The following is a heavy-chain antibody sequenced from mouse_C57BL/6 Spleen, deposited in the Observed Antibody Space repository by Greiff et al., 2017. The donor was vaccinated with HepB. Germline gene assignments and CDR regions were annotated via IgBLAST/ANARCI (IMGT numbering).Heavy chain of an antibody. CDR2: IDPEDGET. Sequence: VHVKQSGAELVKPGASVKLSCTASGFNIKDYYMHWVKQRTEQGLEWIGRIDPEDGETKYAPKFQGKATITADTSSNTAYLQLSSLTSEDTAVYYCARSFITTVEDFDYWGQGTTLTVSS. V-gene: IGHV14-2*01. CDR3: ARSFITTVEDFDY. CDR1: GFNIKDYY. J-gene: IGHJ2*01. D-gene: IGHD1-1*01.